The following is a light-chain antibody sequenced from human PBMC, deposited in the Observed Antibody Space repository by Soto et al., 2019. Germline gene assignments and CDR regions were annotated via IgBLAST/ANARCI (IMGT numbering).Light chain of an antibody. CDR3: HHYYTTPPA. Sequence: IVMTQSPDSLSMSLGETATINCRSSQNVLYSSNNHNYVAWYQQKAGQPPKLLIYWASTRESGVPQRFSGSGSGTDFTLTISDLQAEDVAVYFCHHYYTTPPAFGQGTRVEVK. V-gene: IGKV4-1*01. J-gene: IGKJ1*01. CDR2: WAS. CDR1: QNVLYSSNNHNY.